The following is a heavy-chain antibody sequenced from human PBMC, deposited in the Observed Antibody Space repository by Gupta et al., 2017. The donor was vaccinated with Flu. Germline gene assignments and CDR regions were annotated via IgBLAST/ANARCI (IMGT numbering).Heavy chain of an antibody. CDR1: GYAFSADF. V-gene: IGHV1-2*02. CDR2: INPNSGGT. CDR3: AKAATGNDACDV. J-gene: IGHJ3*01. D-gene: IGHD3-9*01. Sequence: QAQLVQSGADVKKPGASVKASCKVSGYAFSADFLHWVREAPGQGLGWMGWINPNSGGTHYAQTFEGRVTMTRDMSANMAYMELTRLTSDDTAAYYCAKAATGNDACDVWGRGTMVTVSS.